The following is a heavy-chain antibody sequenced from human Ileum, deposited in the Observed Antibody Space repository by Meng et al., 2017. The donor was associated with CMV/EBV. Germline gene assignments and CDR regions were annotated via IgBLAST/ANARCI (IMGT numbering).Heavy chain of an antibody. J-gene: IGHJ4*02. D-gene: IGHD6-25*01. V-gene: IGHV3-66*03. Sequence: SLRLSCAASGFTVNNDHMSWARQPPGKGLEWVSVIDNSGGTHYVDSVKGRFTISRDNSENTVYLQMNSLRREDTAVYYCAGGHSGHYWGQGTLVTVSS. CDR1: GFTVNNDH. CDR2: IDNSGGT. CDR3: AGGHSGHY.